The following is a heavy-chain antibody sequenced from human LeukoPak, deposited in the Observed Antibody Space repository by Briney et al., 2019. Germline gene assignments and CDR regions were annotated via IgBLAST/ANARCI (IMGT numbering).Heavy chain of an antibody. Sequence: KTGGSLRLSCGASGFTFSTYAMNWVRQAPGMGLEWVSSISSSSSYIYYADSVKGRFTISRDNTKNSLYLQMNSLRAEDTAVYYCARFQGAHYWGQGTLVTVSS. D-gene: IGHD4/OR15-4a*01. CDR3: ARFQGAHY. CDR2: ISSSSSYI. J-gene: IGHJ4*02. CDR1: GFTFSTYA. V-gene: IGHV3-21*01.